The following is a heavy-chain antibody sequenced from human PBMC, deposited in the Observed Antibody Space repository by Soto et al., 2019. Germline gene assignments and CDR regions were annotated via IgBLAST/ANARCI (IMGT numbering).Heavy chain of an antibody. CDR1: GGSFGGYY. D-gene: IGHD6-25*01. CDR3: SARTYYYYMDV. Sequence: SETLSLTCAVYGGSFGGYYGSWIRQPPGKGLEWIGEINHSGSTNYNPSLKSRVTISVDTSKNQFSLKLSSVTAADTAVYYCSARTYYYYMDVWGKGTTVTVSS. V-gene: IGHV4-34*01. J-gene: IGHJ6*03. CDR2: INHSGST.